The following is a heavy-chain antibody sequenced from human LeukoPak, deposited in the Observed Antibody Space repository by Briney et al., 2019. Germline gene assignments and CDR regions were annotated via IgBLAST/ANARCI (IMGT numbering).Heavy chain of an antibody. D-gene: IGHD3-10*01. CDR1: GGSISSSSYY. CDR3: ARLIYYGSGRVDY. Sequence: SETLSLXCTVSGGSISSSSYYWGWIRQPPGKGLEWIGSIYYSGSTYYNPSLKSRVTISVDTSKNQFSLKLSSVTAADTAVYYCARLIYYGSGRVDYWGQGTLVTVSS. CDR2: IYYSGST. V-gene: IGHV4-39*01. J-gene: IGHJ4*02.